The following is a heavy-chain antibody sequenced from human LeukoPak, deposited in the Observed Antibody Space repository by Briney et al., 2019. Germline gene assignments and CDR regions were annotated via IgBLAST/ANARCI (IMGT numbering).Heavy chain of an antibody. J-gene: IGHJ4*02. D-gene: IGHD3-22*01. V-gene: IGHV4-59*01. CDR1: GASISSYY. Sequence: SETLSLICTVSGASISSYYWSWIRQPPGKGLEWIGDIYYSGSVKYNPSLKSRVTMSVDTSKNQFSLKLSSVTAADTAIYYCARENPSGYYNRPIDYWGQGTLVTVSS. CDR2: IYYSGSV. CDR3: ARENPSGYYNRPIDY.